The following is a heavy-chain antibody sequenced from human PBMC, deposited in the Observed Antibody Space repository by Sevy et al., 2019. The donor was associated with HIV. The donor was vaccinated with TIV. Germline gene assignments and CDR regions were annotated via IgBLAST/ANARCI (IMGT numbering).Heavy chain of an antibody. CDR3: ARGSVVITFGGAFDY. CDR2: SIPMFGTT. J-gene: IGHJ4*02. V-gene: IGHV1-69*13. D-gene: IGHD3-16*01. CDR1: GGSFSNYA. Sequence: ASVKVSCKASGGSFSNYAITWVRQAPGQGLEWMGGSIPMFGTTDYAQKFQGRVTITADESKSTAYMELSSLRSEDTAVDYCARGSVVITFGGAFDYWGLGTLVTVSS.